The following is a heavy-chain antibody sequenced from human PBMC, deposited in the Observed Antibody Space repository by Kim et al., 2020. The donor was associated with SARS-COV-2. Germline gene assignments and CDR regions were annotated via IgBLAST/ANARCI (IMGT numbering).Heavy chain of an antibody. CDR3: ARGQGIAARRFDY. Sequence: SETLSLTCAVYGGSFSGYYWSWIRQPPGKGLEWIGEINHSGSTNYNPSLKSRVTISVDTSKNQFSLKLSSVTAADTAVYYCARGQGIAARRFDYWGQGTLVTVSS. CDR2: INHSGST. D-gene: IGHD6-6*01. CDR1: GGSFSGYY. J-gene: IGHJ4*02. V-gene: IGHV4-34*01.